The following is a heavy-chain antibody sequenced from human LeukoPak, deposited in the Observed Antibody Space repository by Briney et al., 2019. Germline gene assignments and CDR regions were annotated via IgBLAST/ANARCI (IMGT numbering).Heavy chain of an antibody. J-gene: IGHJ5*02. V-gene: IGHV3-23*01. CDR1: GFTFTSYV. CDR3: ARQPHRGYFDTSGYYSDSDL. D-gene: IGHD3-22*01. Sequence: GGSLRLSCTASGFTFTSYVMTWVRQAPGKGLEWLSTISGDGGSTFYADSVRGWFTVSRDNSKDTLYLQMNILRAEDTAFYYCARQPHRGYFDTSGYYSDSDLWGQGTLVTVSS. CDR2: ISGDGGST.